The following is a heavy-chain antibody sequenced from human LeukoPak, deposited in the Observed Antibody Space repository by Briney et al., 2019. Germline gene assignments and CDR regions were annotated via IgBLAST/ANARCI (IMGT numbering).Heavy chain of an antibody. D-gene: IGHD3-9*01. J-gene: IGHJ4*02. Sequence: GSLRLSCAASGFTFSSYAMSWVRQAPGKGLEWVSAISGSDSTYYADSVKGRFTISRDNSKNTLYLQMNSLRAEDTAIYYCAKGVRFLDWWILDYWGQGSLVTVSS. V-gene: IGHV3-23*01. CDR2: ISGSDST. CDR3: AKGVRFLDWWILDY. CDR1: GFTFSSYA.